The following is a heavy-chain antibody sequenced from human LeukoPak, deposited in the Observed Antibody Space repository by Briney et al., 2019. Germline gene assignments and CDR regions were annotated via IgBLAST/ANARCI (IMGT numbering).Heavy chain of an antibody. CDR2: IYYSGST. J-gene: IGHJ4*02. D-gene: IGHD3-16*01. CDR1: GGSISSYY. CDR3: SRQGGMTLYYFDH. V-gene: IGHV4-59*08. Sequence: PSETLSLTCTVSGGSISSYYWSWIRRPPGKGLEWIGYIYYSGSTNYNPSLRSRVTISVDTSKNQFSLKLSSVTAADSAVYYCSRQGGMTLYYFDHWGQGTLVTVSS.